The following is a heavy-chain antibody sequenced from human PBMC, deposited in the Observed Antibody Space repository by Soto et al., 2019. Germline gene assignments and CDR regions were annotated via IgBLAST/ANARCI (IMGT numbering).Heavy chain of an antibody. CDR3: ARSYVTSRPIDF. Sequence: ASVKVSCKASGYSLTSYYMHWVRQAPGQGLEWMGITNPSDGSTNYAQKFQGRVTMTSDTSTSTVYMEMSSLRSEDTAMYYCARSYVTSRPIDFWGQGTLVTVSS. CDR2: TNPSDGST. CDR1: GYSLTSYY. J-gene: IGHJ4*02. V-gene: IGHV1-46*01. D-gene: IGHD3-10*02.